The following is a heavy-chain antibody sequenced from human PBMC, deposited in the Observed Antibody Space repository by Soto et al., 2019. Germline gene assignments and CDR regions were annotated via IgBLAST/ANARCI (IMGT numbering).Heavy chain of an antibody. CDR1: GGSISSGVYY. D-gene: IGHD3-16*01. CDR2: IYYSGST. V-gene: IGHV4-31*03. J-gene: IGHJ4*01. Sequence: QVQLQESGPGLVKPSQTLSLTCTVSGGSISSGVYYWRWIRQHPGKGLEWIGYIYYSGSTYYNPSPKRRMSISVYTYKNPFSLTLSSVNAADMAVYYCARDNRGGRRAFYYWGHGTLVTVSS. CDR3: ARDNRGGRRAFYY.